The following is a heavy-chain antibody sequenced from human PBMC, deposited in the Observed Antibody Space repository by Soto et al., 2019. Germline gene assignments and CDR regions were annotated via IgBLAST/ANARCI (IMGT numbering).Heavy chain of an antibody. CDR2: IYYSGST. CDR3: ATMGTPATGLYYFDY. D-gene: IGHD1-7*01. CDR1: GGSTSSSGYY. V-gene: IGHV4-39*01. J-gene: IGHJ4*02. Sequence: SETLSLTCTVSGGSTSSSGYYWGWIRQPPGKGLEWIGTIYYSGSTYYNPSLKSRVTISVDTSKNQFSLNLSFVTAADTAVYYCATMGTPATGLYYFDYWGQGTLVTVSS.